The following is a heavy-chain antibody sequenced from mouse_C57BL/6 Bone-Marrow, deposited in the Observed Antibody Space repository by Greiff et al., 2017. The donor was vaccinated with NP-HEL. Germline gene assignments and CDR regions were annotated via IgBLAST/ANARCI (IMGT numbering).Heavy chain of an antibody. D-gene: IGHD1-1*01. CDR1: GFNIKDDY. V-gene: IGHV14-4*01. Sequence: EVQLQQSGAELVRPGASVKLSCTASGFNIKDDYMHWVKQRPEQGLEWIGWIDPENGDTEYASKFQGKATITADTSSNTAYLQLSSLTSEDTAVYYCTLVYYYGSRYFDVWGTGTTVTVSS. J-gene: IGHJ1*03. CDR3: TLVYYYGSRYFDV. CDR2: IDPENGDT.